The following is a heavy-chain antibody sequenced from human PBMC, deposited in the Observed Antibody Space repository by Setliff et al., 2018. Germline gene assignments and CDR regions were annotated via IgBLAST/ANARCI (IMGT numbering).Heavy chain of an antibody. Sequence: PSETLSLTCTVSGGSISSYYWSWIRQPPGKGLEWIGYISYSGSTNYNPSLKRRVTISVDTSKSQFSLKLSSVTAADTAVYYCARTKIVGSTPGFDYWGQGTLVTVSS. J-gene: IGHJ4*02. V-gene: IGHV4-59*08. CDR3: ARTKIVGSTPGFDY. CDR1: GGSISSYY. CDR2: ISYSGST. D-gene: IGHD1-26*01.